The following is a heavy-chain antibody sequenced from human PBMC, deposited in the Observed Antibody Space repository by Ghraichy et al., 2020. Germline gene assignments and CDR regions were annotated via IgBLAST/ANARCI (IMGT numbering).Heavy chain of an antibody. J-gene: IGHJ6*04. D-gene: IGHD2/OR15-2a*01. CDR3: TRNRASLDV. CDR2: INPDGSEK. V-gene: IGHV3-7*03. CDR1: GFTFSIYS. Sequence: LSLTCAASGFTFSIYSMSWVRQAPGKGLEWVANINPDGSEKYYVDSVKGRFTMSRDNAKNSVSLQMNSLRAENTAVYYCTRNRASLDVWGKGTTFTVSS.